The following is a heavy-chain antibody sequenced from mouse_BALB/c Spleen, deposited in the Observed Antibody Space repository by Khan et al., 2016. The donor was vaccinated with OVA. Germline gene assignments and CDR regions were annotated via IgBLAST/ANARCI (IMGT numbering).Heavy chain of an antibody. V-gene: IGHV3-2*02. CDR3: ASKNNNVYAMHY. CDR1: GYSITSGYA. Sequence: EVKLLESGPGLVKPSQSLSLTCTVTGYSITSGYAWNWIRHFPGNQLEWMGYISYSRSTSYNPSLRSRISITRDTSKNQFFLPLNSLTTKDTAQLYCASKNNNVYAMHYGGQGISVTVSS. J-gene: IGHJ4*01. CDR2: ISYSRST. D-gene: IGHD1-3*01.